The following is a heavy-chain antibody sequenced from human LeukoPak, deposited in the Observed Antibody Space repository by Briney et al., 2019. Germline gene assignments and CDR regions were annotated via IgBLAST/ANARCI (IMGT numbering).Heavy chain of an antibody. CDR2: IYPDDSDT. CDR1: GYNLANDW. D-gene: IGHD6-19*01. CDR3: ARLVRSSGWYGGY. Sequence: GESLKISCKGSGYNLANDWIGWVRQMPGKGLEWMGIIYPDDSDTIYSPSFQGQVIISADKSISTAYLQWSSLKASGTAMYYCARLVRSSGWYGGYWGQGTLVTVSS. V-gene: IGHV5-51*01. J-gene: IGHJ4*02.